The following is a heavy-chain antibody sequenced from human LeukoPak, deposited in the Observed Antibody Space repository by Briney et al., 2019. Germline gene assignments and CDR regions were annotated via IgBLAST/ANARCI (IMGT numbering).Heavy chain of an antibody. CDR1: GFTFSSYA. V-gene: IGHV3-53*04. J-gene: IGHJ4*02. CDR3: ATGDSSGYSFDY. Sequence: PGGSLRLSCAASGFTFSSYAMSWVRQAPGKGLEWVSVIYSGGSTYYADSVKGRFTISRHNSKNTLYLQMNSLRAEDTAVYYCATGDSSGYSFDYWGQGTLVTVSS. CDR2: IYSGGST. D-gene: IGHD3-22*01.